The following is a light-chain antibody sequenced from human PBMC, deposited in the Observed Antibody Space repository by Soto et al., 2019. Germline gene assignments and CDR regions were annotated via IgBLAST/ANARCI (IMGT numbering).Light chain of an antibody. CDR3: SSYAGSNIS. J-gene: IGLJ2*01. Sequence: QSALTQPPSASGSPGQLVTISCTGTSSDVGGYNYVSWYQQHPGKAPKLMIYEVSKRPSGVPDRFSGSKSGNTASLTVSGLQAEDEADYYCSSYAGSNISFGGGTKLTVL. CDR2: EVS. V-gene: IGLV2-8*01. CDR1: SSDVGGYNY.